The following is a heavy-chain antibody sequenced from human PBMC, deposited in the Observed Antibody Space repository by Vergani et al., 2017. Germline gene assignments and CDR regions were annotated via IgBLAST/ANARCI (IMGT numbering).Heavy chain of an antibody. V-gene: IGHV4-39*01. J-gene: IGHJ5*02. CDR2: IHYSGST. D-gene: IGHD6-19*01. CDR1: GASIRSSTYY. Sequence: QLQLQESGPGLVKPSATLSLTCSVSGASIRSSTYYWGWIRQPPGKGLVWIARIHYSGSTYYNPSLKSRFTISVDTSKNQFSLKLSSVTAADTAVYFCASRSIVGWLVKLGWIDPWGQGILVTVSS. CDR3: ASRSIVGWLVKLGWIDP.